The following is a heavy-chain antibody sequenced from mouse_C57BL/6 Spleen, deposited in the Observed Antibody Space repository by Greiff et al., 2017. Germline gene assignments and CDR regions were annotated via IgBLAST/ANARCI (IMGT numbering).Heavy chain of an antibody. D-gene: IGHD3-2*02. CDR2: INYDGSST. Sequence: EVHLVESEGGLVQPGSSMKLSCTASGFTFSDYYMAWVRQVPEKGLEWVANINYDGSSTYYLDSLKSRFIISRDNAKNILYLQMSSLKSEDTATYYCARDSSGGLYYFDYWGQGTTLTVSS. V-gene: IGHV5-16*01. J-gene: IGHJ2*01. CDR1: GFTFSDYY. CDR3: ARDSSGGLYYFDY.